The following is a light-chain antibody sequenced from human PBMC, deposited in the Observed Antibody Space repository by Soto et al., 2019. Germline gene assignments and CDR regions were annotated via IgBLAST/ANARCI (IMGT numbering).Light chain of an antibody. J-gene: IGKJ3*01. Sequence: EIVLTQSPGTLSLSPGERATLSCRASQSVSSNNFAWYQQRPGQAPRVVIYGASTRATGIPERFSGSGSGTDFTLTISRLEPEDFAVYYCQQYGRSPFTFGPGTQVDIK. CDR1: QSVSSNN. V-gene: IGKV3-20*01. CDR2: GAS. CDR3: QQYGRSPFT.